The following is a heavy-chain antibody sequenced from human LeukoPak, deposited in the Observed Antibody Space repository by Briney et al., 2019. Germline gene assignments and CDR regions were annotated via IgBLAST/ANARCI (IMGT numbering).Heavy chain of an antibody. CDR2: ISGNGDST. CDR3: VKITSVTGGDC. CDR1: GFTFSTCA. J-gene: IGHJ4*02. V-gene: IGHV3-64D*06. D-gene: IGHD1-1*01. Sequence: GGSLRLSCAASGFTFSTCAMHWVRQAPGKGLEYVAAISGNGDSTYYANSVKGRFTISRDNSKNTLYLQMSSLRAEDTAVYYCVKITSVTGGDCWGQGTRLTVSS.